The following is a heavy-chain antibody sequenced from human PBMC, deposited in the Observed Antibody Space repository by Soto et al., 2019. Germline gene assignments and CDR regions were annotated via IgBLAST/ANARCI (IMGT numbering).Heavy chain of an antibody. V-gene: IGHV4-34*01. Sequence: QVHLQQWGAGLLKPSETLSLTCAVYGGSFSGYYWSWIRQPPGKGLEWIGEINHSGSTNYNPSLKSRVTISVDTSKNQYSLKLSSVTAADTAVYYCARYYYDSSGNHKYDYWGQGTLVTVSS. CDR1: GGSFSGYY. J-gene: IGHJ4*02. CDR2: INHSGST. D-gene: IGHD3-22*01. CDR3: ARYYYDSSGNHKYDY.